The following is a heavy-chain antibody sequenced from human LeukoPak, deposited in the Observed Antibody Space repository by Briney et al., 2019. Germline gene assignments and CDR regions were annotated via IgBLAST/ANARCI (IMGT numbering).Heavy chain of an antibody. J-gene: IGHJ4*02. D-gene: IGHD3-22*01. V-gene: IGHV1-2*02. CDR1: GYTFTGYY. Sequence: ASVKVSCMASGYTFTGYYMHWVRQAPGQGLEWMGWINPNSGGTNYAQKFQGRVTMTRDTSISTAYMELSRLRSDDTAVYYCARVHQSVYYYDSSGYFNFDYWGQGTLVTVSS. CDR3: ARVHQSVYYYDSSGYFNFDY. CDR2: INPNSGGT.